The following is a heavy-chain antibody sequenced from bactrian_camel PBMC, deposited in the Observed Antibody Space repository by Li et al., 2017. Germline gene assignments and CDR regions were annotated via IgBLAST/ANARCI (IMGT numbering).Heavy chain of an antibody. CDR3: ATDGSCHYQRFGY. D-gene: IGHD6*01. V-gene: IGHV3S55*01. Sequence: VQLVESGGGSVQAGGSLRLSCAASGYTDDLHCVGWFRQPPGKEREGVAAIGDDGSTTYAKFVKGRFTISQDNNKNTLYLQMNLLDSEDTAMYYCATDGSCHYQRFGYWGQGTQVTVS. CDR1: GYTDDLHC. J-gene: IGHJ6*01. CDR2: IGDDGST.